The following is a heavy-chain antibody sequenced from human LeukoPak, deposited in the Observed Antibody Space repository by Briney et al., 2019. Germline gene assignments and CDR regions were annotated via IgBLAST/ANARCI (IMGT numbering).Heavy chain of an antibody. J-gene: IGHJ6*03. CDR3: GRVYCSTTSCYDYYDYYMDV. Sequence: GGALRLSCGASGFRFDDYVMSWVRYVPGKVLERVSGTNWDGDSRGYADSVKGRFTISRDDVKIFVYVQLNSLRLEDTALYFCGRVYCSTTSCYDYYDYYMDVWAKGPRSPSP. V-gene: IGHV3-20*04. CDR1: GFRFDDYV. CDR2: TNWDGDSR. D-gene: IGHD2-2*01.